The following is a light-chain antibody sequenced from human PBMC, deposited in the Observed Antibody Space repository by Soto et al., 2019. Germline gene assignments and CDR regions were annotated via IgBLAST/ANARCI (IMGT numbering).Light chain of an antibody. CDR2: AAS. Sequence: EIQMTQSPSSLSASVGDRVTITCRTSQTISDYLNWYQHKPGKAPKLLISAASSLQSGVPSRFSGSGSGTDFTLTISSLQPEDFATYYCQQSYSIPITFGQRTRLEI. J-gene: IGKJ5*01. V-gene: IGKV1-39*01. CDR3: QQSYSIPIT. CDR1: QTISDY.